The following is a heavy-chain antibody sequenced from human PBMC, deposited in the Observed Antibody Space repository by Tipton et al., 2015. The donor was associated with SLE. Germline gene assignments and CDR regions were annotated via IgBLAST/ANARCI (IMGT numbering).Heavy chain of an antibody. V-gene: IGHV4-39*07. CDR3: ARDRADGGFLEWGYYYYMDV. Sequence: TLSLTCTVSGGSISESTYSWDWIRQAPGKGLEWIGSMYFSGNTYYNPFLRSRVTISADTSKNQFSLKLTSVTAADTAVYYCARDRADGGFLEWGYYYYMDVWGKGTTVTVSS. J-gene: IGHJ6*03. CDR2: MYFSGNT. D-gene: IGHD3-3*01. CDR1: GGSISESTYS.